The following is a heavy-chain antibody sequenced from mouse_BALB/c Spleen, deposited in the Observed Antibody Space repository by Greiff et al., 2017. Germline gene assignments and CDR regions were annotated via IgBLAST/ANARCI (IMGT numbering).Heavy chain of an antibody. V-gene: IGHV5-6-5*01. CDR1: GFTFSSYA. Sequence: EVMLVESGGGLVKPGGSLKLSCAASGFTFSSYAMSWVRQTPEKRLEWVASISSGGSTYYPDSVKGRFTISRDNARNILYLQMSSLRSEDTAMYYCARGGYGNYVGYFDYWGQGTTLTVSS. CDR3: ARGGYGNYVGYFDY. CDR2: ISSGGST. J-gene: IGHJ2*01. D-gene: IGHD2-10*02.